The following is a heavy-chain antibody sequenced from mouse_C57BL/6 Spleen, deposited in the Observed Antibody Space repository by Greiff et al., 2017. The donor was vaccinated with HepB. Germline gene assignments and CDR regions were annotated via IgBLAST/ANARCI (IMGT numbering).Heavy chain of an antibody. CDR2: INPNNGGT. D-gene: IGHD1-1*01. Sequence: VQLQQSGPELVKPGASVKMSCKASGYTFTDYNMHWVKQSHGKSLEWIGYINPNNGGTSYNQKFKGKATLTVNKSSSTAYMGLRSLTSEDSAVYYCARSENYYGSSYYFDYWGQGTTLTVSS. V-gene: IGHV1-22*01. J-gene: IGHJ2*01. CDR3: ARSENYYGSSYYFDY. CDR1: GYTFTDYN.